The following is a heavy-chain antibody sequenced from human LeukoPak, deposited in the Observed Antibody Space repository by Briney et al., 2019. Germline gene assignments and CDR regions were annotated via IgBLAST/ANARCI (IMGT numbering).Heavy chain of an antibody. CDR1: GFTFSSYW. Sequence: GGSLRLSCAASGFTFSSYWMHWVRQAPGKGLVWDSRIDSDGTSTTYADSVKGRFTVSRDNAKNTLYLQMNGLRAEDTAVYYCARAGIVATTNNWFDPWGQGTLVTVSS. CDR3: ARAGIVATTNNWFDP. D-gene: IGHD5-12*01. J-gene: IGHJ5*02. V-gene: IGHV3-74*01. CDR2: IDSDGTST.